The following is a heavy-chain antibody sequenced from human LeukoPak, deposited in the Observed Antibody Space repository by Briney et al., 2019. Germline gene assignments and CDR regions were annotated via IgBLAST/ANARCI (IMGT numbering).Heavy chain of an antibody. Sequence: GGSLRLSCAASGFTFSNYNMNWVRQAPGKGLEWVSSITSTTGYISYADSVKGRFTISRGNAKNSLYLQMNSLRAEDTAVYYCARVLLPSGMGYWGQGTLVTVSS. CDR3: ARVLLPSGMGY. V-gene: IGHV3-21*01. D-gene: IGHD2-2*01. CDR2: ITSTTGYI. J-gene: IGHJ4*02. CDR1: GFTFSNYN.